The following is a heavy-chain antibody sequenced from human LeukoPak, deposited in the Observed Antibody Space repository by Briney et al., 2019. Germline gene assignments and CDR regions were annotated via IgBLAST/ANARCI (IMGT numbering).Heavy chain of an antibody. CDR3: ARDRYGDGLAHFDY. CDR1: GGTFSSYA. D-gene: IGHD5-24*01. Sequence: TVKVSCKASGGTFSSYAISWVRQAPGQGLEWMGRIIPILGMANYAQKFQGRVTITADKSTSTAYMELSSLRSEDTAVYYCARDRYGDGLAHFDYWGQGTLVTVSS. CDR2: IIPILGMA. V-gene: IGHV1-69*04. J-gene: IGHJ4*02.